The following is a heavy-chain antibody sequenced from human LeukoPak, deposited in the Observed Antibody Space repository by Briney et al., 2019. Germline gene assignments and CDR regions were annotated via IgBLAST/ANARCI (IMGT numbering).Heavy chain of an antibody. V-gene: IGHV4-38-2*02. Sequence: SETLSLTCSVSDYSISSGYYWGWIRQPPGKGLEWIGSIYHSGGTYYNPSLKSRVTISVDTSKNQFSLKLSSVTAAGTAVYYCARLKYYYDSSGYRAEYFQHWGQGTLVTVSS. CDR2: IYHSGGT. J-gene: IGHJ1*01. CDR1: DYSISSGYY. D-gene: IGHD3-22*01. CDR3: ARLKYYYDSSGYRAEYFQH.